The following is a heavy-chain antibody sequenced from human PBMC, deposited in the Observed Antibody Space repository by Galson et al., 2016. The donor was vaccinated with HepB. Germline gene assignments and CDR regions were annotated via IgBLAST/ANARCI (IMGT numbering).Heavy chain of an antibody. V-gene: IGHV3-30*03. J-gene: IGHJ4*02. CDR3: ARDRIPVTGTDYFDY. CDR1: GFSFTNYT. D-gene: IGHD6-19*01. Sequence: SLRLSCAASGFSFTNYTMHWVRQAPGKGLEWVSVITYDGRNRFYADSVKGRFTIARDNSKSTLFLQMNSLRAEDTAVYYCARDRIPVTGTDYFDYWGQGA. CDR2: ITYDGRNR.